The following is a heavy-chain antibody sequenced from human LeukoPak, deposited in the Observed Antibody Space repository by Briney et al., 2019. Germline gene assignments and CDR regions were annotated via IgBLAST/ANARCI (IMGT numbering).Heavy chain of an antibody. CDR3: ARYLRVGATDYFDY. V-gene: IGHV4-59*08. Sequence: SETLSLTCTVSGGPISSYYWSWIRQPPGKGLEWIGYIYYSGSTNYNPSLKSRVTISVDTSKNQFSLKLSSVTAADTAVYYCARYLRVGATDYFDYWGQGTLVTVSS. CDR1: GGPISSYY. J-gene: IGHJ4*02. CDR2: IYYSGST. D-gene: IGHD1-26*01.